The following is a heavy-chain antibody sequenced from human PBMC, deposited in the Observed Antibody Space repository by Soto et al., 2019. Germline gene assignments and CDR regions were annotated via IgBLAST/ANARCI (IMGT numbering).Heavy chain of an antibody. Sequence: GESLKISCKGSGYSFTSYWIGWVRQMPGKGLEWMGIIYPGDSDTRYSPSFQGQVTISADKSISTAYLQWSSLKASDTAMYYCARLEYSSGWVKYCDYWGQGTMGTVSS. J-gene: IGHJ4*02. V-gene: IGHV5-51*01. CDR1: GYSFTSYW. CDR3: ARLEYSSGWVKYCDY. D-gene: IGHD6-19*01. CDR2: IYPGDSDT.